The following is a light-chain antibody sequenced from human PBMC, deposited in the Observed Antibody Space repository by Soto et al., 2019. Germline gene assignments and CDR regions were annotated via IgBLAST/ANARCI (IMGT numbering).Light chain of an antibody. J-gene: IGLJ1*01. V-gene: IGLV2-14*01. CDR1: SSDVGGYNY. CDR2: DVT. Sequence: QSALTQPASVSGSPGQSITISCTGTSSDVGGYNYVSWYQQHPDKAPKLIIFDVTNRPSGVSNRFSGSKSGNTASLTISGLQAGDEAEYYCSSFTTSSTYVFGTGTKLTVL. CDR3: SSFTTSSTYV.